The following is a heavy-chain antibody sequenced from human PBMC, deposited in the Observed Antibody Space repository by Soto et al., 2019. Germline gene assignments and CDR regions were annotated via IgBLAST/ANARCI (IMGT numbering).Heavy chain of an antibody. CDR1: GFTFSSYA. V-gene: IGHV3-23*01. CDR2: ISGSDNST. CDR3: ASMGI. Sequence: EVQLLESGGGLVQPGGSLRLSCAASGFTFSSYAMSWVRQAPVKGLERVSAISGSDNSTYYAGSVKGRFTISRDNSKTTLYLQMNSLRFKDTAVYYCASMGIWGQVNTVTVS. J-gene: IGHJ6*02.